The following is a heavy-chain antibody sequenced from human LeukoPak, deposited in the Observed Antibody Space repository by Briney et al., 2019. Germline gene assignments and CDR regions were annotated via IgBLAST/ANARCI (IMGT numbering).Heavy chain of an antibody. CDR3: AKVPKRPRFGELLYNDY. Sequence: GGSLRLSCAASGFTFSSYAMSWVRQAPGKGLEWVSAISGSGGSTYYADSVKGRFTISRDNSKNTLYLQMNSLRAEDTAVYYCAKVPKRPRFGELLYNDYWGQGTLVTVSS. CDR1: GFTFSSYA. D-gene: IGHD3-10*01. J-gene: IGHJ4*02. V-gene: IGHV3-23*01. CDR2: ISGSGGST.